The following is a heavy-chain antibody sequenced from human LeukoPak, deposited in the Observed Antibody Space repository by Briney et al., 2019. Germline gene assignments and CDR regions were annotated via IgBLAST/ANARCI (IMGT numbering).Heavy chain of an antibody. CDR2: IYHSGST. J-gene: IGHJ5*02. D-gene: IGHD3-10*01. CDR3: ARGGYYGSGNDFRFDP. Sequence: SETLSLTCTVSGFSISHGYYWGWVRQSPGKGLEWIGSIYHSGSTDYNPSLKSRVTMSVDTSKNQFSLKLSSVTAADTAVYYCARGGYYGSGNDFRFDPWGQGTLVTVSS. V-gene: IGHV4-38-2*02. CDR1: GFSISHGYY.